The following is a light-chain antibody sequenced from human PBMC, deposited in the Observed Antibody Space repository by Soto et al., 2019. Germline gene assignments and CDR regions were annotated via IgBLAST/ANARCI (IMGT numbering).Light chain of an antibody. CDR3: QQRSNWPVT. CDR2: DAS. CDR1: QSVSSY. Sequence: EIVLTQSPATLSLSPGERATLSCRASQSVSSYLAWYQQKPGQAPRLLIYDASNRATGIPARFSGSGSGTYFTLTISSLEPEDFAVYYCQQRSNWPVTLGGGTKVEIK. J-gene: IGKJ4*01. V-gene: IGKV3-11*01.